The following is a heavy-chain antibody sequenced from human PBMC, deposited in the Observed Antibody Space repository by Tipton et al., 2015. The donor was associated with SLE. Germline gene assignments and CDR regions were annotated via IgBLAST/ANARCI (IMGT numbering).Heavy chain of an antibody. CDR2: ISYDGNNK. V-gene: IGHV3-30*18. CDR1: GFTFSNYG. Sequence: LSLTCAASGFTFSNYGIHWVRQAPGKGLEWVAVISYDGNNKYSVDSVKGRFTVSRDNSKSTLYLQMKGLRAEDTGLYYCAKDANNVLPIWGQGTKVTISS. D-gene: IGHD3-10*01. J-gene: IGHJ3*02. CDR3: AKDANNVLPI.